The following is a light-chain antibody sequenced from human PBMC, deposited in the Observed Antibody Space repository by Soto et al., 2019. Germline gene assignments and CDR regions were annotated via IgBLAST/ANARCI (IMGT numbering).Light chain of an antibody. CDR3: HQYNNWPPSWT. J-gene: IGKJ1*01. Sequence: EILMTQSPATLSVSPGERVTLSCRASQSVSSNLAWYQQKPGQAPRVVIYGASTRANGIPARFSGSGSGTEFTLTISSLQSEDFAVYYCHQYNNWPPSWTCGQGTKVDIK. CDR2: GAS. CDR1: QSVSSN. V-gene: IGKV3-15*01.